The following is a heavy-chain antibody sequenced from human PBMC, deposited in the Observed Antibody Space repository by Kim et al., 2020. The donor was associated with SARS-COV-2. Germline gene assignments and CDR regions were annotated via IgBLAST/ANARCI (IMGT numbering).Heavy chain of an antibody. CDR2: TS. Sequence: TSNLAASAKGRFSVTRDESKNSLYLQMNSLNPEDTALYYCVRVKDGGAFDSWGRGTLVIVSS. J-gene: IGHJ4*02. D-gene: IGHD1-26*01. CDR3: VRVKDGGAFDS. V-gene: IGHV3-72*01.